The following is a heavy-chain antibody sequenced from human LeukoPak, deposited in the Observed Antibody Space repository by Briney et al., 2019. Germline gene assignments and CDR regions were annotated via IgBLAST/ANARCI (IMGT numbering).Heavy chain of an antibody. Sequence: PGGSLRLSCAASGFTFSNYWMSWVRQAPGKGLEWVAQINQDGSEKYYVDSVKGRFTISRDNAKNSLYLQMNSLRAEDTAVYYCARDGGGDIVVAFAFDIWGQGTMVTVSS. CDR3: ARDGGGDIVVAFAFDI. D-gene: IGHD2-15*01. V-gene: IGHV3-7*05. CDR2: INQDGSEK. J-gene: IGHJ3*02. CDR1: GFTFSNYW.